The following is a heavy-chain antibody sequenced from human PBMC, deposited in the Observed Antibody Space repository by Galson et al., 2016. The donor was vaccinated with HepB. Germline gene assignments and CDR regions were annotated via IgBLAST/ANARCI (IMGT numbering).Heavy chain of an antibody. D-gene: IGHD4-17*01. J-gene: IGHJ4*02. CDR2: ISSPSNGNT. CDR1: GYNINIFG. V-gene: IGHV1-18*01. Sequence: SVKVSCKASGYNINIFGITWVRKAPGQGLEWVGWISSPSNGNTDNAQKFQGRITMTTDSSTSTASMELRSLRSDDTAVYYCAKAGATVTSHFDHWGQGTQVTVSS. CDR3: AKAGATVTSHFDH.